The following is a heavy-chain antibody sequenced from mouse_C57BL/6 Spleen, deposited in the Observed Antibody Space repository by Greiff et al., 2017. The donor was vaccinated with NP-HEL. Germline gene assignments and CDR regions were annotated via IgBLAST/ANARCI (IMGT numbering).Heavy chain of an antibody. D-gene: IGHD2-14*01. J-gene: IGHJ2*01. Sequence: QVQLQQSGPELVKPGASVKISCKASGYAFSSSWMNWVKQRPGKGLEWIGRIYPGDGDTNYNGKFKGKATLTADKSSSTAYMQLSSLTSEDSAVYFSARGYGDYWGQGTTLTVSS. V-gene: IGHV1-82*01. CDR1: GYAFSSSW. CDR2: IYPGDGDT. CDR3: ARGYGDY.